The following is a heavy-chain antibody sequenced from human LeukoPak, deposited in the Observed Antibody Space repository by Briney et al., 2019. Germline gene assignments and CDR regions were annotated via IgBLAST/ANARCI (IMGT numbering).Heavy chain of an antibody. J-gene: IGHJ4*02. CDR3: AKDGYYYGSGSYYGYYFDY. CDR2: IRYDGSNK. CDR1: GFTFSSYG. Sequence: GGSLRLSCAASGFTFSSYGMHWVRQAPGKGLEWVAFIRYDGSNKYYADSVKGRFTISRDNSKNTLYLQMNSLRAEDTAVYYCAKDGYYYGSGSYYGYYFDYWGQGTLVTVSS. V-gene: IGHV3-30*02. D-gene: IGHD3-10*01.